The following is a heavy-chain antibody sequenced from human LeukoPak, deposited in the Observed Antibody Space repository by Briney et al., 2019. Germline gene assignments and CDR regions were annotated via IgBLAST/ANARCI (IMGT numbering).Heavy chain of an antibody. Sequence: GGSLRLSCAASGFTFSSYAMSWVRQAPGKGLEWVSSISGSGGSTYYADSVKGRFTISRDNSKTTLYLQMNSLRAEDTAVYYCAKVFYPAAGTGRVDFPFDYWGQGTLVTVSS. J-gene: IGHJ4*02. V-gene: IGHV3-23*01. CDR2: ISGSGGST. CDR3: AKVFYPAAGTGRVDFPFDY. D-gene: IGHD6-13*01. CDR1: GFTFSSYA.